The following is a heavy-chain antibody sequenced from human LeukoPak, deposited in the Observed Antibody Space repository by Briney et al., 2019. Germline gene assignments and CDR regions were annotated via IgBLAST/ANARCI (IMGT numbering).Heavy chain of an antibody. J-gene: IGHJ6*02. CDR3: AKYCSSTSCLTGGYYYYGMDV. CDR1: GFTFSSYA. CDR2: ISGSGGST. Sequence: GGSLRLSCAASGFTFSSYAMSRVRQAPGKGLEWVSAISGSGGSTYYADSVKGRFTISRDNSKNTLYPQMNSLRAEDTAVYYCAKYCSSTSCLTGGYYYYGMDVWGQGTTVTVSS. D-gene: IGHD2-2*01. V-gene: IGHV3-23*01.